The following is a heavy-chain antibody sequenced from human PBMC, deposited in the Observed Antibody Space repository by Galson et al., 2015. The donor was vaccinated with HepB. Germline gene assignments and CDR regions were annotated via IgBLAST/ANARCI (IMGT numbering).Heavy chain of an antibody. CDR1: GYSFPSDW. Sequence: QSGAAVKKPGESLKISCKGSGYSFPSDWIGWVRQMPGKSLEWMGQFYPGDSDTKYSSSFQIQVTISVDNCITTAHLKRNSLKASDTAIYYCVRHLGRSYYYGVDVWGQGTTVTVSS. J-gene: IGHJ6*02. CDR2: FYPGDSDT. CDR3: VRHLGRSYYYGVDV. V-gene: IGHV5-51*01. D-gene: IGHD3-16*01.